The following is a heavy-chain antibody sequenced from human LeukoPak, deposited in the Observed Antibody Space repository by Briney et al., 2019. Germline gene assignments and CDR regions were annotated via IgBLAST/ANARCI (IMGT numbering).Heavy chain of an antibody. CDR2: IKQDGSEK. V-gene: IGHV3-7*03. CDR3: AREDYYDSSGYYY. J-gene: IGHJ4*02. Sequence: LGGSLRLSCAASGFTFSSYWMSWVRQAPGKGLEWVANIKQDGSEKYYVDSVKGRFTISRDNAKNSLYPQMNSLRAEDTAVYYCAREDYYDSSGYYYWGQGTLVTVSS. D-gene: IGHD3-22*01. CDR1: GFTFSSYW.